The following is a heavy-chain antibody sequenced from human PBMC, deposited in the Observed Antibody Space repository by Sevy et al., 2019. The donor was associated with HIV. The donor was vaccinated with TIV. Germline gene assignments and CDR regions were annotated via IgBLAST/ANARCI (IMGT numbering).Heavy chain of an antibody. CDR1: GFTLSSVG. J-gene: IGHJ5*02. CDR2: IGHDGNKY. V-gene: IGHV3-30*02. D-gene: IGHD2-15*01. Sequence: GGSLRLSCAASGFTLSSVGIHWVRLTPGTGLEWLAFIGHDGNKYFYGASVKGRITTSRDNSKNTVFLQMNSLGVEETAIYYCAKDYCIGNDCFLGWFDPRGQGTVVTVSS. CDR3: AKDYCIGNDCFLGWFDP.